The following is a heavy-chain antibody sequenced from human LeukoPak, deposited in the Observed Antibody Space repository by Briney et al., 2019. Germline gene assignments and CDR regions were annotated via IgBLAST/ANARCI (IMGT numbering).Heavy chain of an antibody. CDR1: GGTFSSYA. Sequence: SVKVSCKASGGTFSSYAISWVRQAPGQGLEWMGEIIPIFGTANYTQKFQGRVTITADESTSTAYMELSSLRSEDTAVYYCARGLEDYYDSSGPYHDAFDIWGQGTMVTVSS. D-gene: IGHD3-22*01. CDR2: IIPIFGTA. J-gene: IGHJ3*02. V-gene: IGHV1-69*13. CDR3: ARGLEDYYDSSGPYHDAFDI.